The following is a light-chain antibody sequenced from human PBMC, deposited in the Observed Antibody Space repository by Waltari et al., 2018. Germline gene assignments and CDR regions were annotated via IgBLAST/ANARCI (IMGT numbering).Light chain of an antibody. Sequence: AIRMTLSPSSFSASTGDRVTITCRASQGISSYLAWYQQKPGKAPKLLIYAASTLQSGVPSRFSGSGSGTDFTLTISCLQSEDFATYYCQQYYSYPRFTFGPGTKVDIK. V-gene: IGKV1-8*01. CDR3: QQYYSYPRFT. CDR1: QGISSY. J-gene: IGKJ3*01. CDR2: AAS.